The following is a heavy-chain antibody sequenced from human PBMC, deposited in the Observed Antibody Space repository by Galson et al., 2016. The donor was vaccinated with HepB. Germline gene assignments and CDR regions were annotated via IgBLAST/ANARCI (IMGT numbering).Heavy chain of an antibody. CDR2: IIPIFGTA. CDR3: GRGVYSDSWYYYSYYMDV. V-gene: IGHV1-69*13. J-gene: IGHJ6*03. CDR1: GGTFSSYG. Sequence: SVKVSCKASGGTFSSYGISWARQGPGQGLEWMGGIIPIFGTANYAQKFQGRVTITADESTSTAYMELSSLRSEDTAVYYCGRGVYSDSWYYYSYYMDVWGEGTTVTVSS. D-gene: IGHD6-13*01.